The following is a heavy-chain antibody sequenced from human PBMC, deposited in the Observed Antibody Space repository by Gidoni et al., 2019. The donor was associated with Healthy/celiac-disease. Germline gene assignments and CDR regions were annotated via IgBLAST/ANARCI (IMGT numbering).Heavy chain of an antibody. CDR2: IKSKTDGGTT. CDR3: TTDFHYDSSGYYYLANDY. J-gene: IGHJ4*02. Sequence: EVQLVESGGGLVKPGGSLRLSCAASGFTFSHAWMSWVRQAPGKGLEWVGRIKSKTDGGTTDYAAPVKGRFTISRDDSKNTLYLQMNSLKTEDTAVYYCTTDFHYDSSGYYYLANDYWGQGTLVTVSS. CDR1: GFTFSHAW. V-gene: IGHV3-15*01. D-gene: IGHD3-22*01.